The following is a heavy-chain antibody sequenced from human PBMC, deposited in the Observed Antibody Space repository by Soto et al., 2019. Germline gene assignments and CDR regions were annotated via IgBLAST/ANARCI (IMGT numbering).Heavy chain of an antibody. Sequence: SETLSLTCSVSGGSLSKYYWSWIRQRAGKGLEWIGRISTSGHVVSKVSLRSRLTMSVDMSNNHFSLKLTSVTAADTAVYYCARDNNDFWSLYPLAFDYWGQGALVTVSS. D-gene: IGHD3-3*01. J-gene: IGHJ4*02. CDR1: GGSLSKYY. CDR3: ARDNNDFWSLYPLAFDY. CDR2: ISTSGHV. V-gene: IGHV4-4*07.